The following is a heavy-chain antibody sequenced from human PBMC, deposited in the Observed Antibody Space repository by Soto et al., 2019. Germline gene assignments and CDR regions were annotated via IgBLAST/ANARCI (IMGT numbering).Heavy chain of an antibody. D-gene: IGHD1-1*01. CDR3: AREGCLPGTMDV. J-gene: IGHJ6*02. CDR1: GGTFSSYA. V-gene: IGHV1-69*12. Sequence: QVQLVQSGAEVKKPGSSVKVSCKAAGGTFSSYAISWVRQAPGQGLEWMGGIIPIFGTANYAQKFQGRVTITANECTSKAYMAMSSRRTGDTAVSCCAREGCLPGTMDVWVQGITVTVSS. CDR2: IIPIFGTA.